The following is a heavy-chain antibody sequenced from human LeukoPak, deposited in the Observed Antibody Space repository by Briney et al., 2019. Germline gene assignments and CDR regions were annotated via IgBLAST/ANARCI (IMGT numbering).Heavy chain of an antibody. D-gene: IGHD3-10*01. J-gene: IGHJ4*02. CDR1: GFTFSDYY. CDR3: ARGISDYYALGDY. Sequence: GGSLRLSCAASGFTFSDYYMSWIRQAPGKGLEWVSVIYSGGSTYYADSVKGRFTISRDNSKNTLYLQMNSLRAEDTAVYYCARGISDYYALGDYWGQGTLVTVSS. CDR2: IYSGGST. V-gene: IGHV3-66*01.